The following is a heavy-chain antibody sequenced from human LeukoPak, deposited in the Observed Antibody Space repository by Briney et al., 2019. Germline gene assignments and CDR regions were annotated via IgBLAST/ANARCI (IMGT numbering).Heavy chain of an antibody. J-gene: IGHJ4*02. CDR2: ISGSGGST. D-gene: IGHD4-17*01. CDR1: GITFSSYG. CDR3: AKDPTTVSYFDY. Sequence: PGGSLRLSCAASGITFSSYGMHWVRQAPGKGLEWVSGISGSGGSTYYADSVKGRFTISRDNSKNTLYLQMNSLRAEDTAVYYCAKDPTTVSYFDYWGQGTLVTVSS. V-gene: IGHV3-23*01.